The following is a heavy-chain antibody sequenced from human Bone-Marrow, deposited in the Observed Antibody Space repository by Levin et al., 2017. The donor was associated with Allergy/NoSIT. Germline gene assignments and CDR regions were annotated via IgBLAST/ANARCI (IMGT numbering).Heavy chain of an antibody. CDR1: GFRVETFA. D-gene: IGHD6-19*01. J-gene: IGHJ4*02. V-gene: IGHV3-23*01. Sequence: GGSLRLSCAVSGFRVETFAMSWVRQTPGKGLEWLSAITNNNGKTYYADSVKSRFTISRDNSENTVFLQMNSLRVDDTAVYYCAKDHPSSGWPAFEVWGQGTLVTVSS. CDR3: AKDHPSSGWPAFEV. CDR2: ITNNNGKT.